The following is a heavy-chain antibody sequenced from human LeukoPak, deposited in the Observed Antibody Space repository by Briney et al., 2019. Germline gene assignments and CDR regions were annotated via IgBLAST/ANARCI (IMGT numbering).Heavy chain of an antibody. V-gene: IGHV3-7*01. CDR2: INQDGSEK. CDR3: ARQPQSAWFDP. D-gene: IGHD1-14*01. CDR1: GLTFSSYW. Sequence: RPGGSLRLSCEASGLTFSSYWMSWFRQAPGKGLEWVAKINQDGSEKYYLDSVEGRFTISKDNAKNSPYLEMNSLRVEDTAVYYCARQPQSAWFDPWGQGTLVTVSS. J-gene: IGHJ5*02.